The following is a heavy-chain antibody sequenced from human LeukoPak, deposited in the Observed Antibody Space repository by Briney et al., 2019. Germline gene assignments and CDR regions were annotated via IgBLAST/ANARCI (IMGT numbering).Heavy chain of an antibody. D-gene: IGHD5-24*01. J-gene: IGHJ4*02. Sequence: PGGSLRLSCAASGLTFSSYAMHWIRQAPGKGLEWVAVRSYDGSNKYYADSVKGRFTISRDNSKNTLYLQVNSLRAEDTAVYYCARDRDGYNWFDYWGQGTLVTVSS. CDR1: GLTFSSYA. CDR3: ARDRDGYNWFDY. V-gene: IGHV3-30*01. CDR2: RSYDGSNK.